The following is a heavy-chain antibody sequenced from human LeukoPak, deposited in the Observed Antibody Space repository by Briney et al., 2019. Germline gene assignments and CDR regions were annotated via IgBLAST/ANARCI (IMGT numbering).Heavy chain of an antibody. D-gene: IGHD3-22*01. J-gene: IGHJ4*02. V-gene: IGHV4-59*01. CDR3: AIGVNHYYDSSGYWVHFDY. CDR2: IYYSGST. CDR1: GGSISSYY. Sequence: PSETLSLTCTVSGGSISSYYWSWIRQPPGKGLEWIGYIYYSGSTNYNPSLKSRVTISVDTSKNQFSLKLSSVTAADTAVYYCAIGVNHYYDSSGYWVHFDYWGQGTLVTVSS.